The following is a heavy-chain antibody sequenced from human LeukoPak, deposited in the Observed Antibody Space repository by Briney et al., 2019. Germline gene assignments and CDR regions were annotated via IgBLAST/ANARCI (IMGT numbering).Heavy chain of an antibody. CDR2: IYTSGNT. Sequence: SETLSLTCTVSVGSIISYYWGWIRQPAGKGLEWIGRIYTSGNTNYTPSLKSRVTMSLDTSKNQFSLKLHSVTAADTAVYYCARSAVAGTVGYYYYYMDVWDKGTTVTVSS. D-gene: IGHD6-13*01. J-gene: IGHJ6*03. V-gene: IGHV4-4*07. CDR1: VGSIISYY. CDR3: ARSAVAGTVGYYYYYMDV.